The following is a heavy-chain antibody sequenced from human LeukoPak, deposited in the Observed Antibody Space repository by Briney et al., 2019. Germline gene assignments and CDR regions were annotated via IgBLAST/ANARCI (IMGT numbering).Heavy chain of an antibody. J-gene: IGHJ4*02. CDR1: GYTFTSYY. Sequence: ASVKVSCKASGYTFTSYYMHWVRQAPGQGLEWMGIINPSGGSTSYAQKFQGRVTMTRDMSTSTVYMELSSLRSEDTAVYYCAAGVTGTTLDYWGQGTLVTVSS. V-gene: IGHV1-46*01. CDR3: AAGVTGTTLDY. CDR2: INPSGGST. D-gene: IGHD1-7*01.